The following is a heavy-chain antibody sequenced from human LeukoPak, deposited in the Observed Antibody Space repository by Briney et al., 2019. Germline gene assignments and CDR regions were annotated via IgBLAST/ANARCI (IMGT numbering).Heavy chain of an antibody. Sequence: PSETLSLTCTVSGGSISSYYWSWIRQPPGKGLEWIGYIYYSGSTNYNPSLKSRVTISVDTPKNQFSLKLSSVTAADTAVYYCARLGAMVDYWGQGTLVTVSS. CDR3: ARLGAMVDY. CDR1: GGSISSYY. V-gene: IGHV4-59*08. J-gene: IGHJ4*02. D-gene: IGHD1-26*01. CDR2: IYYSGST.